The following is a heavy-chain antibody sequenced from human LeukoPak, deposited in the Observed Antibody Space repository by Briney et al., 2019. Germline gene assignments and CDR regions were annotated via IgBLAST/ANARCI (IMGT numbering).Heavy chain of an antibody. CDR2: IYSGGST. CDR3: ARGFNYYDSSGYYGPRYFDY. D-gene: IGHD3-22*01. V-gene: IGHV3-53*01. J-gene: IGHJ4*02. CDR1: GFTVSSNY. Sequence: HPGGSLRLSCAASGFTVSSNYMSWVRQAPGKGLEWVSVIYSGGSTYYADSVKGRFTISRDNSKNTLYLQMNSLRAEDTAVYYCARGFNYYDSSGYYGPRYFDYWGQGTLVTVSS.